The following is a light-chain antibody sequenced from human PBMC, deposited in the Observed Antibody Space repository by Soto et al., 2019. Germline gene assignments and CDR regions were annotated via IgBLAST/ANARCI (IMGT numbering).Light chain of an antibody. V-gene: IGLV1-40*01. CDR3: QSYHSSLSGVV. Sequence: QSVLTRPPSVSGAPGQRVTISCTGSSSNIGAGYDVHWYQQLPGTAPKLLIYGNSNRPSGVPDRFSGSKSGTSASLAITGLQAEDEADYYCQSYHSSLSGVVFGGGTKLTVL. CDR2: GNS. CDR1: SSNIGAGYD. J-gene: IGLJ2*01.